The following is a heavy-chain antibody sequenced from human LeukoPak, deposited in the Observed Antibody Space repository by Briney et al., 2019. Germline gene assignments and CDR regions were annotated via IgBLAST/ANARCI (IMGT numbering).Heavy chain of an antibody. J-gene: IGHJ4*02. V-gene: IGHV3-53*01. CDR3: ARGSSPPAVYFGY. CDR1: GFTVSSNY. D-gene: IGHD6-13*01. Sequence: GGSLRLSCAASGFTVSSNYMSWVRQAPGKGLEWVSVIYSGGSTYYADSVKGRFTISRDNSKNTLYLQMNSLRAEDTAVYYCARGSSPPAVYFGYWGQGTLVTVSS. CDR2: IYSGGST.